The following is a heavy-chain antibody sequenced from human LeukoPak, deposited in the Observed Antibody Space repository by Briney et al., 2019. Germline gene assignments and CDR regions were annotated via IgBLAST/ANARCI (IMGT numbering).Heavy chain of an antibody. CDR1: GYTFTSYD. CDR3: ARGNSYGSPYGMDV. J-gene: IGHJ6*02. Sequence: ASVKVSCKASGYTFTSYDVNWVRQATGQGPEWMGWMNGNTGNTVYAQKFQGRVTMTRDTSISTAYMELSSLSSNDTAIYYCARGNSYGSPYGMDVWGQGTTVTVSS. D-gene: IGHD5-18*01. V-gene: IGHV1-8*01. CDR2: MNGNTGNT.